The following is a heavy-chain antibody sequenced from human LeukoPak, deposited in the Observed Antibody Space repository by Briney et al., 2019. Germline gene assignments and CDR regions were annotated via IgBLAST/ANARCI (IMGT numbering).Heavy chain of an antibody. Sequence: KPSETLSLTCAVYGGSFSGYYWSWIRQPPGKGLEWVGEINHSGSTNYNPSLKSRVTISVDTSKNQFSLKLSSVTAADTAVYYCAPMPPEDYDDSGYFDYWGQGTLVTVSS. CDR1: GGSFSGYY. CDR3: APMPPEDYDDSGYFDY. CDR2: INHSGST. D-gene: IGHD3-22*01. V-gene: IGHV4-34*01. J-gene: IGHJ4*02.